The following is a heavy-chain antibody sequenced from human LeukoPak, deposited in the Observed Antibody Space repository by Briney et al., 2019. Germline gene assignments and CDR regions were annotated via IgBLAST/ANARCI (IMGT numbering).Heavy chain of an antibody. D-gene: IGHD6-19*01. Sequence: GGSLRLSCAASGFTFSSYAMHWVRQAPGKGLEWVGRIKSKTDGGTTDYAAPVKGRFTISRDDSKNTLYLQMNSLKTEDTAVYYCARDMYSSGWHDYWGQGTLVTVSS. CDR2: IKSKTDGGTT. CDR1: GFTFSSYA. J-gene: IGHJ4*02. CDR3: ARDMYSSGWHDY. V-gene: IGHV3-15*07.